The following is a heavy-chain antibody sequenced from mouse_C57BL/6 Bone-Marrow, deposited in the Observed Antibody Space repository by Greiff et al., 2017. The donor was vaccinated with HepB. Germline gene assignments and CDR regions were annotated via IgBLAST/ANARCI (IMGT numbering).Heavy chain of an antibody. CDR3: ARHRDSSGYGFAY. D-gene: IGHD3-2*02. CDR2: ISNLAYSI. CDR1: GFTFSDYG. V-gene: IGHV5-15*04. J-gene: IGHJ3*01. Sequence: EVKLVESGGGLVQPGGSLKLSCAASGFTFSDYGMAWVRQAPRKGPEWVAFISNLAYSIYYADTVTGRCTISRENAKNTLYLEMSSLRSEDTAMYYCARHRDSSGYGFAYWGQGTLVTVSA.